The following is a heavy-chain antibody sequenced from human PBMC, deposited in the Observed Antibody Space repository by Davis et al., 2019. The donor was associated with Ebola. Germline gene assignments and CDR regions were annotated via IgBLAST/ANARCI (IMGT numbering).Heavy chain of an antibody. CDR3: AKDLVWIFYYYYGMDV. CDR1: GFTFSSYA. J-gene: IGHJ6*02. D-gene: IGHD2-2*03. CDR2: ISGSGGST. V-gene: IGHV3-23*01. Sequence: PGGSLRLSCAASGFTFSSYAMSWVRQAPGKGLEWVSAISGSGGSTYYADSVKGRFTISRDNSKNTLYLQMNSLRAEDTAVYYCAKDLVWIFYYYYGMDVWGQGTTVTVSS.